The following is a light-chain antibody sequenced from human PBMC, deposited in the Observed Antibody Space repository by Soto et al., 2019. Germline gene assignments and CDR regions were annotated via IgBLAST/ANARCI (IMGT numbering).Light chain of an antibody. CDR3: QQHCTSPLT. Sequence: EIVLTQSPGTLSLSPGEGATLSCRASQTVTNNYLTWYQQKPGQAPRLVIYGASSCATGIPDRFSDSGSGTYFTLTISRLEPEDVAVYYCQQHCTSPLTFGGGTKVEIK. CDR2: GAS. J-gene: IGKJ4*01. CDR1: QTVTNNY. V-gene: IGKV3-20*01.